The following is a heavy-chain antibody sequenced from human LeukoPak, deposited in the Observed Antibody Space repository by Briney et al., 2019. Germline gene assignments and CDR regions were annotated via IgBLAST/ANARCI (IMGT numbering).Heavy chain of an antibody. V-gene: IGHV4-4*02. Sequence: SETLSLTCTIFGGSINSSNWWNWVRQSSGKGLEWIGEIFRSGETNYNSSLESRLTISVDRTKNQFSLRLNSVTAADTAVYYCARGRHGDFGNWFDPWGQGTPVIVAS. CDR3: ARGRHGDFGNWFDP. J-gene: IGHJ5*02. CDR2: IFRSGET. CDR1: GGSINSSNW. D-gene: IGHD4-17*01.